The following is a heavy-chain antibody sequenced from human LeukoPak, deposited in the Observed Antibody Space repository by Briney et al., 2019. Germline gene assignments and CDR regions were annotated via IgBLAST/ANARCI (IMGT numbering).Heavy chain of an antibody. Sequence: SETLSLTCTVPGGSISSGSYYWSWIRQPAGKGLEWIGRIYTSGSTNYNPSLKSRVTISVDTSKNQFSLKLSSVTAADTAVYYCARDPLHRGIAAGPWGQGTLVTVSS. J-gene: IGHJ5*02. CDR2: IYTSGST. CDR3: ARDPLHRGIAAGP. D-gene: IGHD6-13*01. V-gene: IGHV4-61*02. CDR1: GGSISSGSYY.